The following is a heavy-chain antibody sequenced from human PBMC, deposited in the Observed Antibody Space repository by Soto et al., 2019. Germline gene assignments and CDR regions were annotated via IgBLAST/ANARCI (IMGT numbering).Heavy chain of an antibody. V-gene: IGHV3-23*01. CDR3: AKNAYSSSVYYYYYMDV. Sequence: GGSLRLSCAASGFSISGYAMTWVRQAPGKGLEWVSAISGSGGSTYYADSVKGRFTISRDNSKNTLYLQMNSLRAEDTAVYYCAKNAYSSSVYYYYYMDVWGKGTTVTVSS. J-gene: IGHJ6*03. D-gene: IGHD6-6*01. CDR1: GFSISGYA. CDR2: ISGSGGST.